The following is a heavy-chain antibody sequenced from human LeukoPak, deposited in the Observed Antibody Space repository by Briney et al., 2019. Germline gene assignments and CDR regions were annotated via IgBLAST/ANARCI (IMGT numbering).Heavy chain of an antibody. CDR3: ARGGNRFGGFYFDY. Sequence: PSETLSLTCTVSADSLSSGGHYWAWIRQFPGKGLESIGFIHHSGRSRHNPSLKDRVAISVDTSRKQFALKLSSVTAADAAMYYCARGGNRFGGFYFDYWGQGIQVIVSS. CDR1: ADSLSSGGHY. D-gene: IGHD3-10*01. J-gene: IGHJ4*02. V-gene: IGHV4-31*03. CDR2: IHHSGRS.